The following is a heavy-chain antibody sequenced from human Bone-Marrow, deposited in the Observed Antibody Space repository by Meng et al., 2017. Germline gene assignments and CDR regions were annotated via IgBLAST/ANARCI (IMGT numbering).Heavy chain of an antibody. Sequence: GSLRLSCTVSGYSISSGYNWGWIRQPPGKGLEWIGSIYHSGSTYYNPSLKSRVTISVDTSKNQFSLKLSSVTAADTAVYYCARVTPEVRGVILNWFDPWGQGTLVTVSS. CDR3: ARVTPEVRGVILNWFDP. CDR1: GYSISSGYN. CDR2: IYHSGST. D-gene: IGHD3-10*01. V-gene: IGHV4-38-2*02. J-gene: IGHJ5*02.